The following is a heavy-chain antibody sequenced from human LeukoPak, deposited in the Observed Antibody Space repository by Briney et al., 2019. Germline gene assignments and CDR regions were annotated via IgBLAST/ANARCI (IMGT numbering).Heavy chain of an antibody. CDR3: ARGVVGWFDP. V-gene: IGHV4-59*12. CDR1: GGSISRYY. J-gene: IGHJ5*02. Sequence: SETLSLTCTVSGGSISRYYWSWIRQPPGKGLEWIGTLYYSGKTYYNPSLKSRVTISVDTSKNQFSLKLRSVTAADTAIYYCARGVVGWFDPWGQGTLVTVSS. D-gene: IGHD2-2*01. CDR2: LYYSGKT.